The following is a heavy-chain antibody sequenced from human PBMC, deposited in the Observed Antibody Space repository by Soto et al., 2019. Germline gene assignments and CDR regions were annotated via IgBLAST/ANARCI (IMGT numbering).Heavy chain of an antibody. J-gene: IGHJ5*02. Sequence: QVQLQQWGAGLLKPSETLSLTCAVYGGSFSGYYWSWIRQPPGKGLEWIGEINHSGSTNYNPSLKSRVTISVDTSKNQFSLKLSSVTAADTAVYYCARQNHLGGGSSNWFVPWGQGTLVTVSS. V-gene: IGHV4-34*01. CDR1: GGSFSGYY. CDR3: ARQNHLGGGSSNWFVP. D-gene: IGHD2-15*01. CDR2: INHSGST.